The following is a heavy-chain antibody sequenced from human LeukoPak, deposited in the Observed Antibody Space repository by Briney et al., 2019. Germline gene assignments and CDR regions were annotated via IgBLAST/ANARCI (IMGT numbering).Heavy chain of an antibody. CDR2: IDLLGSIT. CDR3: ARGSIVGATSDYFDY. CDR1: GYSFTNYW. J-gene: IGHJ4*02. V-gene: IGHV1-46*01. Sequence: ASVKVSCKASGYSFTNYWLHWVRQAPGQGLEWMGVIDLLGSITNYAQMFQGRVTMTWDTSTSTVYMELSSLRSEDTAVYYCARGSIVGATSDYFDYWGQGTLVTVSS. D-gene: IGHD1-26*01.